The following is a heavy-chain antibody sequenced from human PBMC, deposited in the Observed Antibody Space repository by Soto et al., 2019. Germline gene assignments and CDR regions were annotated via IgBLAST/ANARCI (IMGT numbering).Heavy chain of an antibody. CDR2: IKSKTDGGTT. CDR1: SFPFSNAW. Sequence: GGSLRLSCAASSFPFSNAWVNCVRQAPGKGLEWVGRIKSKTDGGTTDYAAPVKGRFTISRDDSKNTLYLQMNSLKTEDTAVYYCTTAFPRYGMDVWGQGTTVTVSS. J-gene: IGHJ6*02. V-gene: IGHV3-15*07. CDR3: TTAFPRYGMDV.